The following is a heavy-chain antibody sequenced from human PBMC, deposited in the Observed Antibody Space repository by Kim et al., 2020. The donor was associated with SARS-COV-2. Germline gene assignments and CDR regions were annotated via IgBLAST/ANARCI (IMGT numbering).Heavy chain of an antibody. Sequence: FQGRVTITADESTSTAYMELSSLRSEDTAVYYCARDLITRIAAPDYGMDVWGQGTTVTVSS. CDR3: ARDLITRIAAPDYGMDV. J-gene: IGHJ6*02. D-gene: IGHD6-13*01. V-gene: IGHV1-69*01.